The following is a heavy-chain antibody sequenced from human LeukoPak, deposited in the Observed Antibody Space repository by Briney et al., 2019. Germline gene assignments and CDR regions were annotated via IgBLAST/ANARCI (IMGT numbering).Heavy chain of an antibody. J-gene: IGHJ4*02. Sequence: PGASLSLSCAAAEFIFSSHTMNWVRQTPGKGLELVSSISSSGTYIYYADTVKGRFTISRDNAKSSLYLQMNSLRAEDTAVYYCAREPVGDKSFDYWGQGTLVTVSS. CDR2: ISSSGTYI. CDR1: EFIFSSHT. V-gene: IGHV3-21*01. D-gene: IGHD1-26*01. CDR3: AREPVGDKSFDY.